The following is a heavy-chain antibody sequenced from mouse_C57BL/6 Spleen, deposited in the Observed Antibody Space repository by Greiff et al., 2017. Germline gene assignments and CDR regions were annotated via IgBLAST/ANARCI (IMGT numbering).Heavy chain of an antibody. CDR2: INPNNGGT. CDR1: GYTFTDYY. J-gene: IGHJ3*01. D-gene: IGHD2-1*01. V-gene: IGHV1-26*01. Sequence: EVQLQQSGPELVKPGASVKISCKASGYTFTDYYMNWVKQSPGKSLEWIGDINPNNGGTSYNQKFKGKATLTVDKSSSTAYMELRSLTSEDSAVYYCARRGYGNYERFAYWGQGTLVTVSA. CDR3: ARRGYGNYERFAY.